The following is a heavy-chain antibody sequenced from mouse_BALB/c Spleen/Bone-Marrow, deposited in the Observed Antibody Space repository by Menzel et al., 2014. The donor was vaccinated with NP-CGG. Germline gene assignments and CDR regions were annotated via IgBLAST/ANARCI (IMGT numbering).Heavy chain of an antibody. D-gene: IGHD4-1*01. J-gene: IGHJ2*01. CDR3: ARIWGVDF. Sequence: EVKLQESGPELMKPGASVKISCKASGYSFTSYYMHWVKQSHGKSLEWIGYIDPFNGATSYNQKFKGKATSTVDKSSSTAYMYLSSLTSGLSAVYYCARIWGVDFWGQDPPLTVSS. CDR1: GYSFTSYY. V-gene: IGHV1-31*01. CDR2: IDPFNGAT.